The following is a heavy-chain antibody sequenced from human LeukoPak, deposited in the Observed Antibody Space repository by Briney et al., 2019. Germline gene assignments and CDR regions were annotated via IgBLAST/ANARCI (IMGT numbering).Heavy chain of an antibody. CDR2: ISSSGYST. V-gene: IGHV3-23*01. CDR1: GFTFSSYA. D-gene: IGHD6-19*01. Sequence: QTGGSLRLSCAASGFTFSSYAMTWVRQAPGKGLEWVSTISSSGYSTYYADSVKGRFTISRDNSKNTLYLQLNSLRAEDTTVYYCAKTTYASNSSGWYNHFDYWGQGTLVTVSS. J-gene: IGHJ4*02. CDR3: AKTTYASNSSGWYNHFDY.